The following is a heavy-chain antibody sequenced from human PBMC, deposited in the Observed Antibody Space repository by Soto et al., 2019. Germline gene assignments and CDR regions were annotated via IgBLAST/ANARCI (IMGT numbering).Heavy chain of an antibody. V-gene: IGHV3-23*01. CDR1: GFTFRTYA. J-gene: IGHJ4*02. Sequence: GGSLRLSCEASGFTFRTYAMSWVRQAPGKGLEWVSAISGSGGSTYYADSVKGRVTISRDNSKDTLYLQVNSLRAEDTAVYYCAKGPPCTNGVCSFDYWGQGTLVTVSS. D-gene: IGHD2-8*01. CDR2: ISGSGGST. CDR3: AKGPPCTNGVCSFDY.